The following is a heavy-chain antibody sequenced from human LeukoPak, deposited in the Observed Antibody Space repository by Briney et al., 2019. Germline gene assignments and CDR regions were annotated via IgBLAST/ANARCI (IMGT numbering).Heavy chain of an antibody. Sequence: GESLKISCKISGYRLTSNWIGWVRQVPGKGLEWMGLIYPGYFDAKYSPSFQGQVTFSVDASISTAYLQLSGLRASDTAIYYCVRFALSSSLDHWGQGTLVTVSS. J-gene: IGHJ5*02. CDR1: GYRLTSNW. D-gene: IGHD6-13*01. CDR2: IYPGYFDA. V-gene: IGHV5-51*01. CDR3: VRFALSSSLDH.